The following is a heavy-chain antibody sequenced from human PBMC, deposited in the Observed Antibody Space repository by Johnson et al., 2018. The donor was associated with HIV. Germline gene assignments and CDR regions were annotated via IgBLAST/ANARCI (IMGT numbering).Heavy chain of an antibody. CDR1: GFNFKDYY. CDR2: ISSSGSTK. Sequence: QVQLVESGGGLVQPGGSLRLSCAASGFNFKDYYLNWVRQAPGKGLEWVSHISSSGSTKKYADSVRGRLTVSRDNAKKSLYLEMNNLRVDETAVYYCARESTPWGGEYVNYGLDIWGQGTMVAVSS. V-gene: IGHV3-11*04. D-gene: IGHD3-10*01. J-gene: IGHJ3*02. CDR3: ARESTPWGGEYVNYGLDI.